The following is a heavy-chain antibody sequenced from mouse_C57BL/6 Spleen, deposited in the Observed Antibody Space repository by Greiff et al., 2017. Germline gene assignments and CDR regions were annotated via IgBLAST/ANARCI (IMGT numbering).Heavy chain of an antibody. CDR2: INPSSGYT. V-gene: IGHV1-4*01. CDR3: ANLPSYGSSFDY. CDR1: GYTFTSYT. J-gene: IGHJ2*01. Sequence: VQLQQSGAELARPGASVKMSCKASGYTFTSYTMHWVKQRPGQGLEWIGYINPSSGYTKYNQKFKGKATLTADKSSSTAYMPLSSLTSEDSADYYCANLPSYGSSFDYWGQGTTLTVSA. D-gene: IGHD1-1*01.